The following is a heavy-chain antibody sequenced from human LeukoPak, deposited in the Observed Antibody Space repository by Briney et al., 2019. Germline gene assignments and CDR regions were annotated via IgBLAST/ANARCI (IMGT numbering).Heavy chain of an antibody. J-gene: IGHJ4*02. Sequence: PGGSLRLSCAASGFTFSSYNMNWVRQAPGKGLEWVSYISSSGSTIYYADSVKGRFTISRDNAKNSLYLQMNSLRAEDTAVYYCARSDILTGYYPPRPVDYWGQGTLVTVSS. CDR1: GFTFSSYN. CDR2: ISSSGSTI. V-gene: IGHV3-48*04. D-gene: IGHD3-9*01. CDR3: ARSDILTGYYPPRPVDY.